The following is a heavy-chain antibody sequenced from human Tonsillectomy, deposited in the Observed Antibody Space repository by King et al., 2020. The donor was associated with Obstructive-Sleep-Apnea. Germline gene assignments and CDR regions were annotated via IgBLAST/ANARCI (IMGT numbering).Heavy chain of an antibody. CDR3: ARDPRSDRSGSYYFDY. J-gene: IGHJ4*02. CDR1: GDSISSGDYY. CDR2: IYYTGSA. D-gene: IGHD3-22*01. V-gene: IGHV4-30-4*08. Sequence: VQLQESGPGLVKPSQTLSLTCTVSGDSISSGDYYWTWIRQPPGKGLEWLGYIYYTGSAYYNPSLKSRVTISVDTSKNQFSLKVSSVTAADTAVYYCARDPRSDRSGSYYFDYWGQGTLVTVSS.